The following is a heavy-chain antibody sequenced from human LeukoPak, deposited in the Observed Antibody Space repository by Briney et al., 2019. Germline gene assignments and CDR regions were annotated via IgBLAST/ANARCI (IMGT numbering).Heavy chain of an antibody. J-gene: IGHJ4*02. CDR1: GYSISSGYY. D-gene: IGHD3-3*01. CDR2: IYHSGST. Sequence: PSETLSLTCAVSGYSISSGYYWGWIRQPPGKGLKWIGSIYHSGSTYYNPSLKSRVTISVDTSKNQFSLKLSSVTAADTAVYYCASTYYDFWSGYLVFDYWGQGTLVTVSS. V-gene: IGHV4-38-2*01. CDR3: ASTYYDFWSGYLVFDY.